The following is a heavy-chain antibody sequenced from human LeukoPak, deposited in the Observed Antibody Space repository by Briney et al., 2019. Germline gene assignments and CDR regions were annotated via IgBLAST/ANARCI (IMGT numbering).Heavy chain of an antibody. V-gene: IGHV4-59*08. D-gene: IGHD3-22*01. CDR1: GGSISSYY. CDR3: ARRHSSGYYYFDY. J-gene: IGHJ4*02. Sequence: SETQSLTCTVSGGSISSYYWSWIRQPPGKGVEWIGYIYYSGSTNYNPSLKSRVTISVDTSKNQFSLKLSSVTAADTAVYYCARRHSSGYYYFDYWGQGTLVTVSS. CDR2: IYYSGST.